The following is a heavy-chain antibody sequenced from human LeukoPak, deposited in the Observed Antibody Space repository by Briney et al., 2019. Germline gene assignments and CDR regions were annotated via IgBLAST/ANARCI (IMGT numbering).Heavy chain of an antibody. D-gene: IGHD2-15*01. V-gene: IGHV3-23*01. CDR2: ISGSGGST. J-gene: IGHJ4*02. CDR3: AKDAVVVN. Sequence: SGGSLRLSCAASGFPFSRYAMSWLREAPGKGLEGVSAISGSGGSTYYADSVKGRFTISRDNSKNTLYLQMNSLSAEDTAVYYCAKDAVVVNWGQGTLVTVSS. CDR1: GFPFSRYA.